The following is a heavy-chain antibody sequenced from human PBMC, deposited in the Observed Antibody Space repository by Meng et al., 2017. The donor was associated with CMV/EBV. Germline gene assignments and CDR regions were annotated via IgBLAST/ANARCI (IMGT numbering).Heavy chain of an antibody. J-gene: IGHJ3*02. CDR2: MNPNSGNT. D-gene: IGHD3-22*01. CDR3: ARGGYYYDSSGYYSSSGAFDI. CDR1: GYTFTSYD. V-gene: IGHV1-8*01. Sequence: ASVKVSCKASGYTFTSYDINWVRQATGQGLEWMGWMNPNSGNTGYAQKFQGRVTMTRNTSIGTAYMELSRLRSDDTAVYYCARGGYYYDSSGYYSSSGAFDIWGQGTMVTVSS.